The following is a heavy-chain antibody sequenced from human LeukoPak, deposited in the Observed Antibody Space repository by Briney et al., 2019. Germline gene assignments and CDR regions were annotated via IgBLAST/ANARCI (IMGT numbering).Heavy chain of an antibody. D-gene: IGHD2-2*01. CDR2: IIPIFGTA. CDR3: ARARGLNQLLRAHYYYYYMDV. J-gene: IGHJ6*03. CDR1: GGTFSSYA. V-gene: IGHV1-69*05. Sequence: SVKVSCKASGGTFSSYAISWVRQAPGQGLEWMGGIIPIFGTANYAQKFQGRVTITTDESTSTAYMELSSLRSEDTAVYYCARARGLNQLLRAHYYYYYMDVWGKGTTVTVSS.